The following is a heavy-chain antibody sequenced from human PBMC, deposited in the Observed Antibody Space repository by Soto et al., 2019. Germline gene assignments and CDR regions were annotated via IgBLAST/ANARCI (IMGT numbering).Heavy chain of an antibody. V-gene: IGHV1-69*01. CDR3: ARASSSVFGGGNCYRLDSSFDS. J-gene: IGHJ5*02. D-gene: IGHD2-21*01. CDR2: IILLFGTT. CDR1: GGTFSTSG. Sequence: QVQLVQSGAEVRKPGSSVKLSCKTSGGTFSTSGISWVRQAPGPGLAWMGGIILLFGTTKYVRKFQDRVSITADEMGTTVYMELSSLRSDDKAVYYCARASSSVFGGGNCYRLDSSFDSWGQESVVMVSS.